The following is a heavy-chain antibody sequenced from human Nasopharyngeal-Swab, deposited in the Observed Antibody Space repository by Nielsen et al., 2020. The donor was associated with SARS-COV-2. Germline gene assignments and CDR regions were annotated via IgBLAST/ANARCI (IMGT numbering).Heavy chain of an antibody. D-gene: IGHD3-9*01. CDR3: AKHMGQGLRLGIDY. CDR1: GFSVINFA. Sequence: GESLKISCAASGFSVINFAMTWVRQAPGKGLEWVSGVSAINGGAFYADSVKGRFTVSRDTSENTLFLHMSSLRAEDTALYFCAKHMGQGLRLGIDYWGQGTLVTVSS. J-gene: IGHJ4*02. V-gene: IGHV3-23*01. CDR2: VSAINGGA.